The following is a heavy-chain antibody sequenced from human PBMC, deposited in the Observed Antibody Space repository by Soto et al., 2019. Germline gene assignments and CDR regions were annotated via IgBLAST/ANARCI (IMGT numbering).Heavy chain of an antibody. CDR1: GYTLTELS. D-gene: IGHD2-2*01. Sequence: VKVSCKVSGYTLTELSMHWVRQAPGKGLEWMGGFDPEDGETIYAQKFQGRVTMTEDTSTDTAYMELSSLRSEDTAVYYCATVGRYCISTSCSGNWFDPWGQGTLVTVSS. V-gene: IGHV1-24*01. CDR3: ATVGRYCISTSCSGNWFDP. J-gene: IGHJ5*02. CDR2: FDPEDGET.